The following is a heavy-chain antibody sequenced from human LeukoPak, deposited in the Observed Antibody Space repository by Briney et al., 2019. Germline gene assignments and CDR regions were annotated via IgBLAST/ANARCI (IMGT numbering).Heavy chain of an antibody. V-gene: IGHV1-8*01. CDR3: ARGGSLNFAYGDYLY. CDR2: MNPNSGNT. J-gene: IGHJ4*02. CDR1: GYTFTSYD. Sequence: ASVKVSCKASGYTFTSYDINWVRQATGQGLEWMGWMNPNSGNTGYAQKFQGRVTMTRNTSISTAYMELSSLRSGDTAVYYCARGGSLNFAYGDYLYWGQGTLVTVSS. D-gene: IGHD4-17*01.